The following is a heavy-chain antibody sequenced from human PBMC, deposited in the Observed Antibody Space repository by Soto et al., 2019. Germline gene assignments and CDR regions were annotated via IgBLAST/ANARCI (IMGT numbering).Heavy chain of an antibody. J-gene: IGHJ3*02. CDR2: ILPFFGRT. D-gene: IGHD3-22*01. CDR1: GGTFSSYA. Sequence: SVKVSCKASGGTFSSYAITWVRQAPGQGLEWMGGILPFFGRTNYAQKFQGRVTITADEATTTAYMDLSSLRSEDTAVYYCARGAGYYDSSGYYYRAFDIWGQGTMVTVSS. CDR3: ARGAGYYDSSGYYYRAFDI. V-gene: IGHV1-69*13.